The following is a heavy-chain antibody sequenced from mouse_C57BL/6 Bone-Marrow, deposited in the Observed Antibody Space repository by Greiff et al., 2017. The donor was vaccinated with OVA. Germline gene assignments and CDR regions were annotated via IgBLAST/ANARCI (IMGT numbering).Heavy chain of an antibody. Sequence: DVKLVESGGGLVKPGGSLKLSCAASGFTFSDYGMHWVRQAPEKGLEWVAYISSGSSTIYYADTVKGRFTISRDTAKNTLFLQMTSLRSEDTAMYYCARKENYYGSRGYARDYWGQGTSVTVSS. CDR1: GFTFSDYG. J-gene: IGHJ4*01. V-gene: IGHV5-17*01. D-gene: IGHD1-1*01. CDR3: ARKENYYGSRGYARDY. CDR2: ISSGSSTI.